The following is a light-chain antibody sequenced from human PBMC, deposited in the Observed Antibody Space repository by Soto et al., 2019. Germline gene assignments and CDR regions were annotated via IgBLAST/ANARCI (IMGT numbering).Light chain of an antibody. CDR1: SSDVGSYNL. V-gene: IGLV2-23*01. CDR3: CSYAGGGSYV. CDR2: EGS. Sequence: QSALTQPASVSGSHGQSITISCTGSSSDVGSYNLVSWYQQHPGKAPKLMIYEGSKRPSGVSNRFSGSKSGNTASLTISGLQAEDEADYYCCSYAGGGSYVFGPGTKVTVL. J-gene: IGLJ1*01.